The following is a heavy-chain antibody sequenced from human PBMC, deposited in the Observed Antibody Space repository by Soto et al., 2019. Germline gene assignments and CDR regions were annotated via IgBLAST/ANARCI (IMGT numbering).Heavy chain of an antibody. D-gene: IGHD3-16*01. V-gene: IGHV3-7*01. Sequence: EVQLVESGGGLVQPGGSLRLSCAAPGFTFSTYWMTWVRQPPGKGLEWVANMDQDGSETYYVDSVRGRFTVSRDNAKNSLYLQMHSLRVEDTAVYYCVCGGNFFIYWGQGTLVTVSP. CDR1: GFTFSTYW. J-gene: IGHJ4*02. CDR2: MDQDGSET. CDR3: VCGGNFFIY.